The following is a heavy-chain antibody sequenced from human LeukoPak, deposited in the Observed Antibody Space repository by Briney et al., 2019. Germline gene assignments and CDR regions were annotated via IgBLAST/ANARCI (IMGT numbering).Heavy chain of an antibody. CDR3: ARGRITMVRGVIFDY. V-gene: IGHV4-39*02. Sequence: SETLSLTCSVSGGSISLSYYYWGWIRQPPGKALEWIGSVYYSGTTSYNPSLKSRVTISVDMSKNHFFLRLSSVTAADTAVYYCARGRITMVRGVIFDYWGQGTLVTVSS. J-gene: IGHJ4*02. D-gene: IGHD3-10*01. CDR2: VYYSGTT. CDR1: GGSISLSYYY.